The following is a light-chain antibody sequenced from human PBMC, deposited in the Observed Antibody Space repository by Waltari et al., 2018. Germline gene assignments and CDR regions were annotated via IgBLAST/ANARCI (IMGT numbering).Light chain of an antibody. CDR2: DAN. V-gene: IGLV2-11*01. CDR3: CSYAGSYTFEV. CDR1: RSDACNYTY. J-gene: IGLJ3*02. Sequence: QSALTQPRSVSGSPGQSVTTPCTRTRSDACNYTYVSWYQQHPGKAPKPMIYDANKRPSGVPDRFSGSKSGNTASLTISGLQAEDEADYYCCSYAGSYTFEVFGGGTKLTVL.